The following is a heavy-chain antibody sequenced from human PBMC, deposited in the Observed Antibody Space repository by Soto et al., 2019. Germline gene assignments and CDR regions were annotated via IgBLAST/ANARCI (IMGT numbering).Heavy chain of an antibody. CDR1: GYTFTSYD. CDR2: MNPNSGNT. J-gene: IGHJ3*02. CDR3: ATERWEDAFDI. Sequence: QVQLVQSGAVVKKPGASVTVSCKASGYTFTSYDINWVRQATGQGLEWMGWMNPNSGNTFYAQKFQGRVTMTRNTSISTAYMVLSSLRSEDTAVYYCATERWEDAFDIWGQGTMVTVSS. V-gene: IGHV1-8*01. D-gene: IGHD1-26*01.